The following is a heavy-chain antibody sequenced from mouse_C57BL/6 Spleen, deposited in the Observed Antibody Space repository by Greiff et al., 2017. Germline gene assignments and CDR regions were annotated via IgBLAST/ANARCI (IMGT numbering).Heavy chain of an antibody. V-gene: IGHV1-50*01. D-gene: IGHD2-3*01. CDR1: GYTFTSYW. J-gene: IGHJ3*01. CDR3: ARKRIYDGYYGFAY. Sequence: QVQLKQPGAELVKPGASVKLSCKASGYTFTSYWMQWVKQRPGQGLEWIGEIDPSDSYTNYNQKFKGKATLTVDTSSSTAYMQLSSLTSEDSAVYYCARKRIYDGYYGFAYWGQGTLVTVSA. CDR2: IDPSDSYT.